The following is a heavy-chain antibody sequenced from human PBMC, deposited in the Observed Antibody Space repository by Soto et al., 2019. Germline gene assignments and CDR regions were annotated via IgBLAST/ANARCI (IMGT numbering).Heavy chain of an antibody. V-gene: IGHV3-33*01. CDR3: ARGIGGTVIPTYYFDY. Sequence: GGSLRLSCAASRFTFKNYGMHWVRQAPGKGLEWVAIVYYDGSHRYYADSVKGRFTISRDNSKNTLYLQMNSLRLEDTAVYYCARGIGGTVIPTYYFDYWGQGTPVTVSS. J-gene: IGHJ4*02. CDR2: VYYDGSHR. CDR1: RFTFKNYG. D-gene: IGHD3-16*02.